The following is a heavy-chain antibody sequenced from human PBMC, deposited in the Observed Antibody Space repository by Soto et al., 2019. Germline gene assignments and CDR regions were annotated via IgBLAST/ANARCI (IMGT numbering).Heavy chain of an antibody. J-gene: IGHJ4*02. D-gene: IGHD3-22*01. CDR2: IVVGSGNT. Sequence: SVKVSCKASGFTFTSSAVQWVRQARGQRLEWIGWIVVGSGNTNYAQKFQERVTITRDMSTSTAYMELSSLRSEDTAVYYRAAEGYGIVAFDYWGQGTLVTVSS. V-gene: IGHV1-58*01. CDR1: GFTFTSSA. CDR3: AAEGYGIVAFDY.